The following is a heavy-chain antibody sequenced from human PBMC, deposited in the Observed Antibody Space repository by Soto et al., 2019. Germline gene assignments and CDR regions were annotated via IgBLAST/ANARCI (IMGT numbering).Heavy chain of an antibody. CDR1: GYSFTSYW. CDR3: ARPGVQDDYVPYDAFDI. V-gene: IGHV5-51*01. CDR2: IYPGDSDT. D-gene: IGHD4-17*01. J-gene: IGHJ3*02. Sequence: GESLKISCKGSGYSFTSYWIGWVRQMPGKGLEWMGIIYPGDSDTRYSPSFQGQVTISADKSISTAYLQWSSLKASDTAMYYCARPGVQDDYVPYDAFDIWGQGTMVTVSS.